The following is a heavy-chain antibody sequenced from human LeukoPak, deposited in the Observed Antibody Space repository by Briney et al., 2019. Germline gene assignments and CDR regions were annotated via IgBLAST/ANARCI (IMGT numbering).Heavy chain of an antibody. Sequence: SETLSLTCTGSGGSISSYYWSWIRQPPGKGLEWIGYIYYSGSTNYNPSLKSRVTISVDTSKNQFSLKLSSVTAADTAVYYCARRKVGATGYFDYWGQGTLVTVSS. CDR2: IYYSGST. CDR1: GGSISSYY. V-gene: IGHV4-59*01. CDR3: ARRKVGATGYFDY. D-gene: IGHD1-26*01. J-gene: IGHJ4*02.